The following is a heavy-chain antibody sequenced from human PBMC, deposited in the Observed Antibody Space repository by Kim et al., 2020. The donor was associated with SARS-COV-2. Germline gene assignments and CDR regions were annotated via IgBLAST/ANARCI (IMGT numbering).Heavy chain of an antibody. CDR1: GFTFGDCA. V-gene: IGHV3-49*03. Sequence: GGSLRLSCTASGFTFGDCAMSWCRQAPGKGLEWVGFIRSKANGGTTDYAVSVRGRSAISREDSTTISYLQMNSLKSEDTGVYYCAKDYCDTSGRRLDYWGQGTLVTVSS. D-gene: IGHD3-22*01. J-gene: IGHJ4*02. CDR2: IRSKANGGTT. CDR3: AKDYCDTSGRRLDY.